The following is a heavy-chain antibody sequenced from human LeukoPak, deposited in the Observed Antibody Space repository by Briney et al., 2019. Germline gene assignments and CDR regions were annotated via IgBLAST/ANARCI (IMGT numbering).Heavy chain of an antibody. CDR2: IFYSGST. V-gene: IGHV4-59*01. CDR3: ARGGSGPYPRLDY. CDR1: GGSISSYY. D-gene: IGHD6-19*01. J-gene: IGHJ4*02. Sequence: SGTLSLTCTVSGGSISSYYWSWIRQSPGKGLEWIGYIFYSGSTNYSPSLKSRVTISVDTSKNQFSLKLSSVTAADTAVYYCARGGSGPYPRLDYWGQGSLVTVSS.